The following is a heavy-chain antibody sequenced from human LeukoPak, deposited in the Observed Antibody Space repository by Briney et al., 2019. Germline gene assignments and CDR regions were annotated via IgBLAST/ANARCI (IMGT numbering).Heavy chain of an antibody. J-gene: IGHJ3*02. CDR2: ISAYNGNT. V-gene: IGHV1-18*01. D-gene: IGHD1-7*01. Sequence: ASVKVSCKASGYTFTSYGISWVRQAPGQGLEWMGWISAYNGNTNYAQKLQGRVTMTTDTSTSTAYMELRSLRSDDTAVYYCARDRYNWNYGRGDAFDIWGQGTMVTVSS. CDR1: GYTFTSYG. CDR3: ARDRYNWNYGRGDAFDI.